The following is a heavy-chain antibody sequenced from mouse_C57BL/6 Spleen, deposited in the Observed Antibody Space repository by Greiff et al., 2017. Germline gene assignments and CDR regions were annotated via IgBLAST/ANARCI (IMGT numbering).Heavy chain of an antibody. Sequence: EVQLQQSGPELVKPGASVKIPCKASGYTFTDYNMDWVKQSHGKSLEWIGDINPNNGGTIYNQKFKGKATLTVDKSPSTAYMELRSLTSEDTAVYYCARLGDYDRGFAYWGQGTLVTVSA. CDR1: GYTFTDYN. V-gene: IGHV1-18*01. CDR3: ARLGDYDRGFAY. J-gene: IGHJ3*01. D-gene: IGHD2-4*01. CDR2: INPNNGGT.